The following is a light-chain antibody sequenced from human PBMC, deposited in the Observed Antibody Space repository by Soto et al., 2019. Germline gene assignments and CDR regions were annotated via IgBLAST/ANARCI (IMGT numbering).Light chain of an antibody. CDR1: QSVLYSSNNKNY. V-gene: IGKV4-1*01. Sequence: DIVMTQSPDSLAVSLGERATINCKSSQSVLYSSNNKNYLAWYQQKPGQPPKLLIYWASTRESGVPDRFSGSSSGTDSPVPIRSLQAEDVAVYYCQPEYSTPALTFGGGTKVEIK. J-gene: IGKJ4*01. CDR3: QPEYSTPALT. CDR2: WAS.